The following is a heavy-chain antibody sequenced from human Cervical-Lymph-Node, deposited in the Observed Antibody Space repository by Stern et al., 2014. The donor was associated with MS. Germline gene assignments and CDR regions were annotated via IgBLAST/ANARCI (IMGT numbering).Heavy chain of an antibody. V-gene: IGHV1-69*01. D-gene: IGHD6-13*01. Sequence: VQLLESGAEVTKPGSSVKVSCKASGGTFSKFASSWVRQAPGQGLECMGGIIPVFGTPTYAQEFRGRLRITADVSTSTVYMELSSLRSSDTAVYYCAHSCETSGRWYSLGYDLWGQGTLVTVSS. CDR1: GGTFSKFA. CDR3: AHSCETSGRWYSLGYDL. CDR2: IIPVFGTP. J-gene: IGHJ5*02.